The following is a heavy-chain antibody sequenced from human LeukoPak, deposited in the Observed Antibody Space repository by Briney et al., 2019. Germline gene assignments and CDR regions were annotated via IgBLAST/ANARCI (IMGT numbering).Heavy chain of an antibody. CDR3: AKDSIAYNGAYHAFDI. CDR1: RFTFSNYA. D-gene: IGHD1-1*01. Sequence: GGSLRLSCAASRFTFSNYAMSWVRQAPGKGLEWVSVIGGTADSAFYADSVKGRFTISRDNSKNTLYLQMNSLRAEDTAVYYCAKDSIAYNGAYHAFDIWGQGTVVTVSS. J-gene: IGHJ3*02. V-gene: IGHV3-23*01. CDR2: IGGTADSA.